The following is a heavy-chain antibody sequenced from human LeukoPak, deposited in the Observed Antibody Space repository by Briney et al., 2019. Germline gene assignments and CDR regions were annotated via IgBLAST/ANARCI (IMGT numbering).Heavy chain of an antibody. J-gene: IGHJ3*02. CDR1: GYTFTGYY. CDR2: INPNSGGT. CDR3: ARGPRLDSSGWYYGAFDN. Sequence: GASVKVSCKASGYTFTGYYMHWVRQAPGQGLEWMGRINPNSGGTNYAQKFQGRVTMTRDTSISTAYMELSRLRSDDTAVYYCARGPRLDSSGWYYGAFDNWGQGTMVTVSS. D-gene: IGHD6-19*01. V-gene: IGHV1-2*06.